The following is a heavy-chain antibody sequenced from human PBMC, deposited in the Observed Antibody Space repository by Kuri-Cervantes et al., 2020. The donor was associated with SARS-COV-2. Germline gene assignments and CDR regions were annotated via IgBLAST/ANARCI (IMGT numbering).Heavy chain of an antibody. CDR3: ASDHIAVAGTGDY. V-gene: IGHV4-39*01. D-gene: IGHD6-19*01. J-gene: IGHJ4*02. CDR1: GGSISSSSYY. CDR2: IYYSGST. Sequence: SETLSLTCTVSGGSISSSSYYWGWIRQPPGKGLEWIGSIYYSGSTYYNPSLKSRVTISVDTSKHQFSLKLSSVTAADTAVYYCASDHIAVAGTGDYWGQGTLVTVSS.